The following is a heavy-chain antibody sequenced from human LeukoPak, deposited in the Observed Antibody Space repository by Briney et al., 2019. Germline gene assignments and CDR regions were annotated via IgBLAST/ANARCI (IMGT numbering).Heavy chain of an antibody. V-gene: IGHV4-59*11. CDR3: ARGYGDFRVEGRYFYS. CDR2: VHYSGTA. J-gene: IGHJ4*02. CDR1: DGSITNHD. Sequence: SETLSLTCTVSDGSITNHDWSWVRQPPGKGLEFIGHVHYSGTANYNPSLESRVTISIDTSKKHFFLKLKSVTAADTAVYYCARGYGDFRVEGRYFYSWGQGTLVTVSS. D-gene: IGHD4-17*01.